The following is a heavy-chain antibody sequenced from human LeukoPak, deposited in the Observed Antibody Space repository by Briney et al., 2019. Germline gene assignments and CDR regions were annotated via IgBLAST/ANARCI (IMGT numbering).Heavy chain of an antibody. CDR2: IKSETDGGTT. J-gene: IGHJ1*01. D-gene: IGHD3-16*01. Sequence: GGSLRLSCAVSGFTFNTAWMAWVRQAPGKGLEYVGRIKSETDGGTTYYAAPVKGRFTISRDDSKNTLYLQMDGLKIEDTALYYCTADLRLWGRGTLVTVSS. V-gene: IGHV3-15*01. CDR3: TADLRL. CDR1: GFTFNTAW.